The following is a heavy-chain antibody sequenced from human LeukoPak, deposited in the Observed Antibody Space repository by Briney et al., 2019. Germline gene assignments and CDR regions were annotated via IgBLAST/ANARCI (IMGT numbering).Heavy chain of an antibody. CDR1: GYTFTSYY. Sequence: ASVKVSCKASGYTFTSYYMHWARQAPGQGLEWMGIISPSGGSTSYAQKFQGRVTMTRDTSTSTVYMELSSLRSEDTAVYYCARLPSTMIVVNDWGQGTLVTVSS. D-gene: IGHD3-22*01. J-gene: IGHJ4*02. V-gene: IGHV1-46*01. CDR3: ARLPSTMIVVND. CDR2: ISPSGGST.